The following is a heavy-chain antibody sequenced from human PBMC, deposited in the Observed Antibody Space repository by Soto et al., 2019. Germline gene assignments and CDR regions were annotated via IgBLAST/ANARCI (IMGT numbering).Heavy chain of an antibody. CDR1: GFTFSSYA. Sequence: EVQLLESGGGLVQPGGSLRLSCAASGFTFSSYAMIWVRQAPGKGLEWVSAISGSCGSTYYADSVKGRLTISRDKSKNTLSLQMNSLKAEDTAVYYCAKIAAAGDAFDIWGQGTMVTVSS. V-gene: IGHV3-23*01. CDR2: ISGSCGST. CDR3: AKIAAAGDAFDI. J-gene: IGHJ3*02. D-gene: IGHD6-13*01.